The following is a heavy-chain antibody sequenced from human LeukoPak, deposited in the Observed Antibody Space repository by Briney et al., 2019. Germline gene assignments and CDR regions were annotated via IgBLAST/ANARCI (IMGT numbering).Heavy chain of an antibody. J-gene: IGHJ4*02. CDR2: IYYSGST. Sequence: SETLSLTCTVSGGSISSYYWSWIRQPPGKGLEWIGYIYYSGSTNYNPSLKSRVTISVDTSKNQFSLKLSSVTAADTAVYYCARRQVRGALAFDYWGQGTLVTVSS. CDR1: GGSISSYY. V-gene: IGHV4-59*08. CDR3: ARRQVRGALAFDY. D-gene: IGHD3-10*01.